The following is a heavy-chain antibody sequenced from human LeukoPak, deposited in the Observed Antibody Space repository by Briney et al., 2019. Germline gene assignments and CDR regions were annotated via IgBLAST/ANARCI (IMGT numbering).Heavy chain of an antibody. Sequence: RSGGSLRLSCAASGFTFSDYYMSWIRQAPGKGLEWVSYINSSGDTIYFADSLKGRFTISRDNAKNSLYLQINSLRAEDTAVYYCAKVGWLMPTNYWGQGTLVTVSS. CDR2: INSSGDTI. CDR3: AKVGWLMPTNY. CDR1: GFTFSDYY. D-gene: IGHD5-24*01. J-gene: IGHJ4*02. V-gene: IGHV3-11*04.